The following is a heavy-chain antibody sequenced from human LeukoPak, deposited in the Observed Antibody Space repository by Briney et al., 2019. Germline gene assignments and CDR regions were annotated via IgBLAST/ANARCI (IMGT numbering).Heavy chain of an antibody. D-gene: IGHD3-22*01. CDR1: GGSFSGYY. V-gene: IGHV4-34*01. Sequence: PSETLSLTCAVYGGSFSGYYWSWIRQPPGKGLEWIGEINHSGSTNYNPSLKSRVTISVDTSKNQFSLKLSSVTAADTAVYYCARGEGYYDSSGYYYFDYWGQGTLVTVSS. J-gene: IGHJ4*02. CDR2: INHSGST. CDR3: ARGEGYYDSSGYYYFDY.